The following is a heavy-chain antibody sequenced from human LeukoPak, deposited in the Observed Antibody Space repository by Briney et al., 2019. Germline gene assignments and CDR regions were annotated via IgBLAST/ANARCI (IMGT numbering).Heavy chain of an antibody. CDR2: MNWNGGTA. V-gene: IGHV3-20*04. Sequence: PGGSLRLSCEASGSIFDDYGMSWVRQAPGKGLEWVAGMNWNGGTAGYADSVKGRISISRDNAKNSLYLQMKNLRVEDTALYYCVRHAPITGTSYSWFDPWGQGTLVTVSS. CDR1: GSIFDDYG. D-gene: IGHD1-7*01. CDR3: VRHAPITGTSYSWFDP. J-gene: IGHJ5*02.